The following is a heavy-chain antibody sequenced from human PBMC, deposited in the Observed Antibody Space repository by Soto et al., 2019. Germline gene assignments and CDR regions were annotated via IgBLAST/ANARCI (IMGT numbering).Heavy chain of an antibody. CDR1: GYTFTSYG. CDR2: ISAYNGNT. D-gene: IGHD3-22*01. V-gene: IGHV1-18*01. Sequence: GASVKVSCKASGYTFTSYGISWVRQAPGQGLEWMGWISAYNGNTNYAQKLQGRVTMTTDTSTSTAYMELRRLRSDDTAVYYCARVYYYDSSGYSQNWFDPWGQGTLVTVSS. CDR3: ARVYYYDSSGYSQNWFDP. J-gene: IGHJ5*02.